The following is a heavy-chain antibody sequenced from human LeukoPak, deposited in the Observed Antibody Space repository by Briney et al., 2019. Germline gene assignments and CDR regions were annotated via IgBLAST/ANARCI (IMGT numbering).Heavy chain of an antibody. CDR3: ASLYSSGPAVH. D-gene: IGHD6-19*01. J-gene: IGHJ4*02. V-gene: IGHV4-59*01. CDR1: GGSISSYY. Sequence: SETLSLTCTVSGGSISSYYWSWIRQPPGKGLEWIGYIYYSGSTNYNPSLKSRVTISVDTSKNQFSLKLSSVTAADTAVYYCASLYSSGPAVHWGQGTLVTVSS. CDR2: IYYSGST.